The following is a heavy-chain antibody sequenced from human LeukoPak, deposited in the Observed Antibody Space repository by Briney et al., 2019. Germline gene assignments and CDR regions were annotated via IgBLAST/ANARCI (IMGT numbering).Heavy chain of an antibody. Sequence: GESLKISCKGSGYSFTSYWIGWVRQMPGKGLEWMGIIYPGDSDTRYSPSFQGQVTISADKSISTAYLQWSSLKASDIAMYYCARRAGYSSFTYYFDYWGQGTLVTVSS. V-gene: IGHV5-51*01. CDR2: IYPGDSDT. CDR1: GYSFTSYW. CDR3: ARRAGYSSFTYYFDY. J-gene: IGHJ4*02. D-gene: IGHD6-19*01.